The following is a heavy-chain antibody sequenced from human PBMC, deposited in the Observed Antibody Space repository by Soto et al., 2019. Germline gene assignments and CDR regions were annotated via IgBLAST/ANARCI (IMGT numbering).Heavy chain of an antibody. CDR1: GYTFTSNY. V-gene: IGHV1-46*01. Sequence: QVQLVQSGAEVKHSGASMKVSCKASGYTFTSNYLHWIRQASGQGREWMGTINPGIGSTTYAENFQGRVAMTRDTSTSTVHLELSSLRFEDTAVYYCARQYCTGTSCYPYFDYWGQGTLITVSS. D-gene: IGHD2-2*01. J-gene: IGHJ4*02. CDR2: INPGIGST. CDR3: ARQYCTGTSCYPYFDY.